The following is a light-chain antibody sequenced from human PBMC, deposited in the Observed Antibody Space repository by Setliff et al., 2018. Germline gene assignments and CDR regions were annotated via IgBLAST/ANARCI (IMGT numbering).Light chain of an antibody. CDR3: QRYSNYPWT. V-gene: IGKV1-5*03. CDR1: QSISTW. CDR2: KAS. J-gene: IGKJ1*01. Sequence: DIQMTQSPSTLSASVGDRVTITCRASQSISTWLAWYQQKPGKAPNLLIYKASNLESWVPSRFSGSGSGTEFTLTISSLQPDDSAAYYCQRYSNYPWTFGQGTKVDIK.